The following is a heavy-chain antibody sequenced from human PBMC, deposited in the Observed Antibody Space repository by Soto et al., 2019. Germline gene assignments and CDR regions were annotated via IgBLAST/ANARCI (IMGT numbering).Heavy chain of an antibody. CDR2: IYYSGST. CDR3: ARDSVRGYSYGYDRTSWFDP. D-gene: IGHD5-18*01. CDR1: GGSISSGGYY. J-gene: IGHJ5*02. V-gene: IGHV4-31*03. Sequence: QVQLQESGPGLVKPSQTLSLTCTVSGGSISSGGYYWSWIRQHTGKGLEWIGDIYYSGSTYYNPSLTSRVTISVDTDNNQFSLMLSSVTAADTAVYYCARDSVRGYSYGYDRTSWFDPWGQGTLVTVSS.